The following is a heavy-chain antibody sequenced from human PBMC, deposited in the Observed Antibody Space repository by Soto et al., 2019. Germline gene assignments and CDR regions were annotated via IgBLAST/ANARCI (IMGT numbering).Heavy chain of an antibody. CDR3: ARAVGFDF. D-gene: IGHD2-15*01. CDR1: GFTFSDFY. Sequence: QVQLVESGGALVKPGGSLRLSCAASGFTFSDFYMSWIRQAPGKGLEWLSYIRGDGNFIYSADSVKGRFTVSRDNAKNSLVLQMNSLRAEDTAVYFCARAVGFDFWGQGPLVTVSA. V-gene: IGHV3-11*01. J-gene: IGHJ4*02. CDR2: IRGDGNFI.